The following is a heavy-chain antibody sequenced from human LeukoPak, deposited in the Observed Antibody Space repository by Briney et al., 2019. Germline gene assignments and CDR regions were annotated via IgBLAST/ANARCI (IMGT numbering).Heavy chain of an antibody. CDR2: IKEDGSEK. J-gene: IGHJ4*01. V-gene: IGHV3-7*01. CDR3: AREGDSGWYYYLDY. Sequence: GGSLRLSCAASGFTFSSYWMTWVRQAPGKGLEWVANIKEDGSEKHYLDSVEGRFTISKDNAKNSLFLQMTSLRDDDTAVYYCAREGDSGWYYYLDYWGHGTLVTVSS. D-gene: IGHD6-19*01. CDR1: GFTFSSYW.